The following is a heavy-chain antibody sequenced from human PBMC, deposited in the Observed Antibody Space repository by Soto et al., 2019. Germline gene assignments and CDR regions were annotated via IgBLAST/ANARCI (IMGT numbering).Heavy chain of an antibody. Sequence: PSETLSLTCTVSGGSISSYYWSWIRQPPGKGLEWIGYIYYSGSTNYNPSLKSRVTISVDTSKNQFSLKLSSVTAADTAVYYCASGGGYDGFHDYWGQGTLVTVSS. J-gene: IGHJ4*02. CDR3: ASGGGYDGFHDY. V-gene: IGHV4-59*08. CDR1: GGSISSYY. CDR2: IYYSGST. D-gene: IGHD5-12*01.